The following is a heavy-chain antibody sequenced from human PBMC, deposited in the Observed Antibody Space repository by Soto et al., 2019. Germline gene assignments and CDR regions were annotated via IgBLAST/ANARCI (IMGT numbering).Heavy chain of an antibody. V-gene: IGHV4-59*01. CDR3: ARDGGEYGAGSYYNDPYYYMDG. CDR2: IYYSGST. J-gene: IGHJ6*03. D-gene: IGHD3-10*01. Sequence: SETLSLTCTVSGGSISSYYWSWIRQPPGKGLEWIGYIYYSGSTNYNPSLKSRVTISVDTSKNQFSLKLSSVTAADTAVYYCARDGGEYGAGSYYNDPYYYMDGWGKGTKVTV. CDR1: GGSISSYY.